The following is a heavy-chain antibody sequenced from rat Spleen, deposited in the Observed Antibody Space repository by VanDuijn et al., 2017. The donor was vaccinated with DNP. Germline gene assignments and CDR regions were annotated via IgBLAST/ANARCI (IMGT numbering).Heavy chain of an antibody. D-gene: IGHD4-3*01. CDR3: ARWNSGHFDY. Sequence: EVQLVESGGDLVQPGRSLKLSCVASGFTFTNYWMTWIRQVPGKGLEWIASIAPSGSSTHFPDSVEGRFTISRDNGKNTLYLQMNSLRSEDMATYYCARWNSGHFDYWGQGVMVSVSS. CDR1: GFTFTNYW. V-gene: IGHV5-31*01. CDR2: IAPSGSST. J-gene: IGHJ2*01.